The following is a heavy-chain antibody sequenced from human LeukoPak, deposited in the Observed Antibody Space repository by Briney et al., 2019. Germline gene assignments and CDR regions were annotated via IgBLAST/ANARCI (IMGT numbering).Heavy chain of an antibody. Sequence: PGGSLRLSCAASGFNFSSYRMNWVRRAPGKGLEWVSSISSSSSYIYYADSVKGRFTISRDNAKDSLYLQMNSLRAEDTAVYYCAREGSGVAGHFDYWGQGTLVTVSS. CDR3: AREGSGVAGHFDY. V-gene: IGHV3-21*01. D-gene: IGHD6-19*01. CDR1: GFNFSSYR. CDR2: ISSSSSYI. J-gene: IGHJ4*02.